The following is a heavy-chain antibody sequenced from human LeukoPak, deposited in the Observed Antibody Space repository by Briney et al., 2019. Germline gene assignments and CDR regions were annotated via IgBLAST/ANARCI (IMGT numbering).Heavy chain of an antibody. Sequence: PSETLSLTCTVSGGSISSSSYYWGWIRQPPGKGLEWIGSIYYSGSTYYNPSLKSRVTISVDTSKNQFSLKLSSVTAADTAVYYCARDRTPGVDAFDIWGQGTMVTVSS. CDR2: IYYSGST. J-gene: IGHJ3*02. CDR1: GGSISSSSYY. V-gene: IGHV4-39*07. D-gene: IGHD3-10*01. CDR3: ARDRTPGVDAFDI.